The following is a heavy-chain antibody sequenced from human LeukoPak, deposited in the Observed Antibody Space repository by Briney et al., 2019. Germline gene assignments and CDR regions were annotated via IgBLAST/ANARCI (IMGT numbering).Heavy chain of an antibody. CDR1: GFTFDDYS. V-gene: IGHV3-43*01. CDR3: TRGARVALVDTYFDY. D-gene: IGHD1-26*01. CDR2: ISWDGGNT. J-gene: IGHJ4*02. Sequence: GGSLRLSCAASGFTFDDYSMHWVRQAPGKGLEWVSLISWDGGNTFYADSVKGRFTISRDNSKNSLYLQMNGLRTGDTAFYYCTRGARVALVDTYFDYWGQGTLVAVSS.